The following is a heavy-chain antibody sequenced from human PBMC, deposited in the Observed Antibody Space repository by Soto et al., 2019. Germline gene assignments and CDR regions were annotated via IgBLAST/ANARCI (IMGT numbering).Heavy chain of an antibody. J-gene: IGHJ6*03. D-gene: IGHD2-2*01. V-gene: IGHV1-3*01. CDR2: INAGNGNT. CDR1: GYTFTSYA. Sequence: ASVKVSCKSSGYTFTSYAMHWVRQAPGQRLEWMGWINAGNGNTKYSQKFQGRVTITRDTSASTAYMELSSLRSEDTAVYYCARVRQHYYYMDVWGKGTTVTVS. CDR3: ARVRQHYYYMDV.